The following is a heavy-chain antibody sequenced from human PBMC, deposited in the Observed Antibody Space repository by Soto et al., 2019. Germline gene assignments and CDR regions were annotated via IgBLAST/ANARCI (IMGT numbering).Heavy chain of an antibody. Sequence: QLQLQESGSGLVNPSQTLSLTCAVSGGSISSGGDSWSWIRQPPGKGLEWIGYIYHSGSTYYKPSLQSRVTISVDRSQNQFSLKLSSVTAADTALYYCARGAPVVNDYWGQGTLVTVSS. D-gene: IGHD3-22*01. J-gene: IGHJ4*02. CDR3: ARGAPVVNDY. CDR1: GGSISSGGDS. CDR2: IYHSGST. V-gene: IGHV4-30-2*01.